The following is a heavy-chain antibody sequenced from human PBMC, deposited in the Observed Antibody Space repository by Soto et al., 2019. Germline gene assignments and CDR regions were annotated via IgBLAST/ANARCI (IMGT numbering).Heavy chain of an antibody. CDR1: GFTVSSNY. D-gene: IGHD3-3*01. CDR2: IKLDGSEK. J-gene: IGHJ6*03. Sequence: VGSLRLSCAASGFTVSSNYMSWVRQAPGKGLEWVANIKLDGSEKNYVDSVKGRFTISRDNAKNSLYLQMNSLRAEDTAVYYCARDPPHYDFWSGSGPYYYMDVWGKGTTVTVSS. CDR3: ARDPPHYDFWSGSGPYYYMDV. V-gene: IGHV3-7*03.